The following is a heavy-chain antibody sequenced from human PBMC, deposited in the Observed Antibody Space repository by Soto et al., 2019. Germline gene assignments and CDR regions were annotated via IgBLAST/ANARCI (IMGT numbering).Heavy chain of an antibody. CDR2: IIPIFGTA. CDR1: GGTFSSYA. D-gene: IGHD2-21*02. CDR3: ARSLIVVVTATAFWDY. J-gene: IGHJ4*02. Sequence: GASVKVSCKASGGTFSSYAISWVRQAPGQGLEWMGGIIPIFGTANYAQKFQGRVTITADESTSTAYMELSSLRSEDTAVYYCARSLIVVVTATAFWDYCGQGPMVTVSS. V-gene: IGHV1-69*13.